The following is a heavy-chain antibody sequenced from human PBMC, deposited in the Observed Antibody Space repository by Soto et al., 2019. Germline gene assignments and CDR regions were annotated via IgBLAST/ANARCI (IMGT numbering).Heavy chain of an antibody. V-gene: IGHV3-64*01. Sequence: EVQLVESGGGLVQPGGSLRLSCAASGFTFSSYAMHWVRQAPGKGLEYVSAISSNGGSTYYANSVKGRFTISRDNSKNKLYLQMGSLRAEDMAVYYCARDRVPAASPDYGMDVWGQGTTVTVSS. CDR2: ISSNGGST. D-gene: IGHD2-2*01. J-gene: IGHJ6*02. CDR1: GFTFSSYA. CDR3: ARDRVPAASPDYGMDV.